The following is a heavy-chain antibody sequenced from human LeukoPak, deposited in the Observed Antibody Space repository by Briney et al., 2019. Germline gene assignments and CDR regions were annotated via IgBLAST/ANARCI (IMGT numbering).Heavy chain of an antibody. V-gene: IGHV3-30*02. Sequence: GGSLRLSCAASGFTFSSYGMHWVRQAPGKGLEWVAFIRYGGSNKYYADSVKGRFTISRDNSKNTLYLQMNSLRAEDTAVYYCAKRYDSSGYYPPDAFDIWGQGTMVTVSS. CDR3: AKRYDSSGYYPPDAFDI. CDR2: IRYGGSNK. D-gene: IGHD3-22*01. CDR1: GFTFSSYG. J-gene: IGHJ3*02.